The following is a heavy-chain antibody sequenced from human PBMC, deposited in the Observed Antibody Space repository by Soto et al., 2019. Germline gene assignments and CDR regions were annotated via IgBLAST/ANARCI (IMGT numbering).Heavy chain of an antibody. CDR1: GGSISSDY. V-gene: IGHV4-59*01. Sequence: SETLALTCTVSGGSISSDYWSWIRQPPGKGLEWIGYIYYSGSTNYNPSLKSRVTISVDTSKNQFSLKLSSVTAADTAVYYCVTGYSSSWSFDYWGQGTLVTVSS. CDR2: IYYSGST. J-gene: IGHJ4*02. D-gene: IGHD6-13*01. CDR3: VTGYSSSWSFDY.